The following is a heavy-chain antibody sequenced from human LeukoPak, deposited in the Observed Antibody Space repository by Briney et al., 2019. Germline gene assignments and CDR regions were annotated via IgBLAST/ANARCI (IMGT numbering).Heavy chain of an antibody. CDR1: GFTFSSYG. CDR3: AKDGDCSSTSCYGDYYYGMDV. Sequence: QPGGSLRLSCAASGFTFSSYGMHWVRQAPGKGLEWVAVISYDGSNKYYADSVKGRFTISRDNSKNTLYLQMNSLRAEDTAVYYCAKDGDCSSTSCYGDYYYGMDVWGKGTTVTVSS. J-gene: IGHJ6*04. CDR2: ISYDGSNK. D-gene: IGHD2-2*01. V-gene: IGHV3-30*18.